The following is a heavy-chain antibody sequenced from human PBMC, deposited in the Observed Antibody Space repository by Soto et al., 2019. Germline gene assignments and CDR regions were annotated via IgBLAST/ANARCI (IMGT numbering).Heavy chain of an antibody. Sequence: PGGSLRLSCAASGFTFSSYAMSWVRQAPGKGLEWVSAISGSGGSTYYADSVKVRFTISRDNSKNTLYLQMNSLRAEDTAVYYCAKRGYCYAHLYHWFDPWGQETLDTISS. CDR3: AKRGYCYAHLYHWFDP. V-gene: IGHV3-23*01. CDR2: ISGSGGST. D-gene: IGHD5-18*01. CDR1: GFTFSSYA. J-gene: IGHJ5*01.